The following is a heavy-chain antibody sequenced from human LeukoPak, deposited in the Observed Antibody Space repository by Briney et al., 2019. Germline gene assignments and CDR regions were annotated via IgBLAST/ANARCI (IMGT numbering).Heavy chain of an antibody. CDR2: FDPEDGET. CDR3: ATWVNWNDVLGFDY. Sequence: SXYTLTELSXXXXRQAXXKGLXXXXXFDPEDGETIYAQKFQGRVTMTEDTSTDTAYMELSSLRSEDTAVYYCATWVNWNDVLGFDYWGQGTLVTVSS. J-gene: IGHJ4*02. V-gene: IGHV1-24*01. D-gene: IGHD1-1*01. CDR1: XYTLTELS.